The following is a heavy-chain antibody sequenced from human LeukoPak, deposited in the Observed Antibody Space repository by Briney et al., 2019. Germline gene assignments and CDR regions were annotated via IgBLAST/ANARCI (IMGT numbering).Heavy chain of an antibody. V-gene: IGHV3-23*01. Sequence: TGGSLRLSCAASGFSFSSYAMPWVRQAPGKGLEWVSGISASGDSTNYADSVKGRFTISRDNSKNTVYLQVNSLRAEDTAVYYCASFPRADMGLIILDYWGQGTLVTVSS. CDR2: ISASGDST. D-gene: IGHD3-16*02. CDR3: ASFPRADMGLIILDY. CDR1: GFSFSSYA. J-gene: IGHJ4*02.